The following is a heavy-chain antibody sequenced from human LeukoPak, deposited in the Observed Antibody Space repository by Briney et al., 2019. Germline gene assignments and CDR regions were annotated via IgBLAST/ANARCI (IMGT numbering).Heavy chain of an antibody. CDR1: GGSISSSSYY. V-gene: IGHV4-39*01. Sequence: PSETLSLTCTVSGGSISSSSYYWGWIRQPPGKGLEWIGSIYYSGSTYYNPSLKSRVTLSVDTSKNQFSLKLSSVTAADTAVYCCARRRLGETTTANWFDPWGQGTLVTVSS. J-gene: IGHJ5*02. CDR2: IYYSGST. CDR3: ARRRLGETTTANWFDP. D-gene: IGHD1-7*01.